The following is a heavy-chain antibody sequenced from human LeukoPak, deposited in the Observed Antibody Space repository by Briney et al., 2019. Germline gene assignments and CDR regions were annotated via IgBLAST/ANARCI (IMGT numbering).Heavy chain of an antibody. CDR2: INQDVSRI. V-gene: IGHV3-7*01. Sequence: GRSLRLSCAGSGFSFSRYWMAWVRQAPGKGLGWVASINQDVSRIHYVDSVKGRFTISRDNAKSSLFLQMTSLRVEDTAVYYCARLKDDVTKFDYWGQGTLVTVSS. D-gene: IGHD2-8*01. CDR3: ARLKDDVTKFDY. J-gene: IGHJ4*02. CDR1: GFSFSRYW.